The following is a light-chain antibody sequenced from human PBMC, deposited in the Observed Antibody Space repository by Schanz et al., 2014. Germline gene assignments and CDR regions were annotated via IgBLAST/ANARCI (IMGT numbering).Light chain of an antibody. CDR1: ESVSSN. V-gene: IGKV3-20*01. Sequence: EIVLTQSPVTLSVSPGERATLSCRASESVSSNLAWYQQKPGQAPRLLIYGASSRATGIPDRFSGSGSGTDFTLTISRLEPEDFAVYYCQHYGSPPLTFGPGTKVVIK. CDR3: QHYGSPPLT. CDR2: GAS. J-gene: IGKJ3*01.